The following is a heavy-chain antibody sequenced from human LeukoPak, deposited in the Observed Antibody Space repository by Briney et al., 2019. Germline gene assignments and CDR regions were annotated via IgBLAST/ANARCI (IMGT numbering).Heavy chain of an antibody. Sequence: GGSLRLSCAASGFTFSSYAMHWVRQAPGKGLEWVAVISYDGSNKYYADSVKGRFTISRDNSKNTLYLQMNSLRAEDTAVYYCAKSLVGATLTGLFDYWGQGTLVTVSS. J-gene: IGHJ4*02. CDR3: AKSLVGATLTGLFDY. CDR2: ISYDGSNK. V-gene: IGHV3-30-3*02. CDR1: GFTFSSYA. D-gene: IGHD1-26*01.